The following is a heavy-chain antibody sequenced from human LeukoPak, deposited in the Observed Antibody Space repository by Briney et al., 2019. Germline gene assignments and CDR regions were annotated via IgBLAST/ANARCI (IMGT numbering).Heavy chain of an antibody. V-gene: IGHV3-74*01. D-gene: IGHD6-19*01. CDR2: IDSDGSTT. CDR1: GFTFNNYW. J-gene: IGHJ4*02. CDR3: ARDTLAVAGDLDY. Sequence: GGSLRLSCAASGFTFNNYWMHWVRQVPGKGLVWVSLIDSDGSTTTYADSVKGRFSISRDNAKNTLYLQMNSLRVEDTAVYYCARDTLAVAGDLDYWGQGTLVTVSS.